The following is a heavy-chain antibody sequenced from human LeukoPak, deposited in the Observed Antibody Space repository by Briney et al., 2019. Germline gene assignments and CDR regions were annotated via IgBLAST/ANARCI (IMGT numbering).Heavy chain of an antibody. CDR3: ARVPRFGEYYFDC. V-gene: IGHV3-23*01. CDR2: ISDSGHRT. D-gene: IGHD3-10*01. J-gene: IGHJ4*02. Sequence: GGSLRLSCAASGFTFSTYGMTWVRQAPGKGLEWVSAISDSGHRTFYADSVKGRVTISRDNSKNTLYLQINSLRAEDTAVYYCARVPRFGEYYFDCWGQGTLVTVSS. CDR1: GFTFSTYG.